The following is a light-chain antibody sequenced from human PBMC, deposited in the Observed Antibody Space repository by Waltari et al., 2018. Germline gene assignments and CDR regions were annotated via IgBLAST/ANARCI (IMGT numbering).Light chain of an antibody. V-gene: IGKV3-20*01. CDR1: QSVGSTF. J-gene: IGKJ1*01. Sequence: IVLTQSPGTLSLSPGETANLSCRATQSVGSTFLAWHQQKPGQAPRLLIYGASTRAPGTPDRFRGSGSGTDFTLTITRLEPEDFAVYYCQQYGRAPWTLGQGTKVEIK. CDR2: GAS. CDR3: QQYGRAPWT.